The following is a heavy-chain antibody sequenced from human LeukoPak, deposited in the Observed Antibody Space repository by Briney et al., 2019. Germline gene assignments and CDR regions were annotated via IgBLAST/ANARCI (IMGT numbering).Heavy chain of an antibody. Sequence: ASVKVSCKASGGTFSSYAISWVRQAPGQGLEWMGRIIPILGIANYAQRFQGRVTITADKSTSTAYMELSSLRSEDTAVYYCAREVMITFGGVIVAYYFDYWGQGTLVTVSS. J-gene: IGHJ4*02. V-gene: IGHV1-69*04. CDR2: IIPILGIA. CDR1: GGTFSSYA. CDR3: AREVMITFGGVIVAYYFDY. D-gene: IGHD3-16*02.